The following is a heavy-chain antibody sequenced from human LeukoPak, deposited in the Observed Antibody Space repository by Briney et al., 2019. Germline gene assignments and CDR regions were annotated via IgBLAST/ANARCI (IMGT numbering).Heavy chain of an antibody. CDR3: ARLWRGYDY. J-gene: IGHJ4*02. D-gene: IGHD2-21*01. V-gene: IGHV4-34*01. Sequence: LETLSLTCAVYGGSFSGYYWSWIRQPPGKGLEWIGEINHSGSTNYNPSLKSRVTISVDTSKNQFSLKLSSVTAADTAVYYCARLWRGYDYWGQGTLVTVSS. CDR1: GGSFSGYY. CDR2: INHSGST.